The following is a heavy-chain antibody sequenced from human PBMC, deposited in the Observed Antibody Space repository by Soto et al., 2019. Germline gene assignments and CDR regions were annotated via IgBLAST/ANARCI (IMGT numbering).Heavy chain of an antibody. Sequence: ASETLSLTCAVYGGSFSGYYWSWIRQPPGKGLEWIGEINHSGSTNYNPSLKSRVTISVDTSKNQFSLKLSSVTAADTAAFYCARESKWNDEYYFDYWGQGTQVTVSS. CDR1: GGSFSGYY. CDR2: INHSGST. V-gene: IGHV4-34*01. D-gene: IGHD1-1*01. CDR3: ARESKWNDEYYFDY. J-gene: IGHJ4*02.